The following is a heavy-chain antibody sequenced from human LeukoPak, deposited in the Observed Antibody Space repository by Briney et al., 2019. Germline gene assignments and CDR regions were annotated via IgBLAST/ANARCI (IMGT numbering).Heavy chain of an antibody. J-gene: IGHJ4*02. CDR2: IKQDGSEK. CDR1: GFTFSSYW. V-gene: IGHV3-7*04. CDR3: ARETEMANLDY. Sequence: PGGSLRLSCTASGFTFSSYWVNWVRQAPGKGLEWVANIKQDGSEKYYVDSVKGRFTISRDNAKKSLYLQMNSLRAEDTAVYYCARETEMANLDYWGQGTLVTVSS. D-gene: IGHD5-24*01.